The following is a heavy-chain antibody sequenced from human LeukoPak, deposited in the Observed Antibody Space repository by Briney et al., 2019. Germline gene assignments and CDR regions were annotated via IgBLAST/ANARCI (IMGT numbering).Heavy chain of an antibody. CDR1: GGSISSGGYY. CDR3: ARAQPYYYDSSGYYEEIGAFDI. J-gene: IGHJ3*02. Sequence: SETLSLTYTVSGGSISSGGYYWSWIRQPPGKGLEWIGYIYHSGSTYYNPSLKSRVTISVDRSKNQFSLKLSSVTAADTAVYYCARAQPYYYDSSGYYEEIGAFDIWGQGTMVTVSS. D-gene: IGHD3-22*01. V-gene: IGHV4-30-2*01. CDR2: IYHSGST.